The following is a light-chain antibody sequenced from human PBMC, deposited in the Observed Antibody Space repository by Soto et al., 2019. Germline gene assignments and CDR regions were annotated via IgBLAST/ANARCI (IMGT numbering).Light chain of an antibody. V-gene: IGLV2-23*02. CDR1: SSDVGSYNL. CDR3: HSYAGSRTHYV. J-gene: IGLJ1*01. Sequence: QSALTQPASVSASPGQSITISCTGTSSDVGSYNLVSWYQQHPGKAPKLIIYEVSKRPSGVSGRFSGSKSGNTASLTISGLQGEDEADYYSHSYAGSRTHYVFGTGTKLTVL. CDR2: EVS.